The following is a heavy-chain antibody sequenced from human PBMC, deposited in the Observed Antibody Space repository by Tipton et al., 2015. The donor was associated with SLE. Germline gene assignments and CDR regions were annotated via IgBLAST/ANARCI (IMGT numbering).Heavy chain of an antibody. V-gene: IGHV5-51*01. J-gene: IGHJ4*02. CDR1: GYSFASYW. CDR3: ARWLGYSYAQPYFDY. CDR2: IYPGDSDT. Sequence: VQLVQSGAEVKKPGESLKISCKGSGYSFASYWIGWVRQMPGKGLEWMGIIYPGDSDTRYSPSFQGQVTISADKSISTAYLQWSSLKASDTAMYYCARWLGYSYAQPYFDYWGQGTLVTVSS. D-gene: IGHD5-18*01.